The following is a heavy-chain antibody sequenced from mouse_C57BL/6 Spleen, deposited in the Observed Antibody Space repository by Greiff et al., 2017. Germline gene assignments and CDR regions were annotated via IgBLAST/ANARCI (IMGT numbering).Heavy chain of an antibody. CDR3: TRYDDGYHVAD. CDR1: GYTFTSYG. V-gene: IGHV1-81*01. Sequence: QVQLKQPGAELVRPGASVKLSCKASGYTFTSYGISWVKQRTGQGLEWIGEIYPRSGNTNYNEKFKGKATLTADKSSSTAYMELRSLTAEDSAVYFGTRYDDGYHVADWGQGTLVTVSA. D-gene: IGHD2-3*01. CDR2: IYPRSGNT. J-gene: IGHJ3*01.